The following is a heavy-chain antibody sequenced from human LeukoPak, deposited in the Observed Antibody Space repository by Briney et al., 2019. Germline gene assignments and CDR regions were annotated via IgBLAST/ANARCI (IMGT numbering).Heavy chain of an antibody. Sequence: GGSLRLSCAAPGFTFSSYAMSWVRQAPGKGLEWVSAISGSGGSTYYADSVKGRFTISRDNSKNTLYLQMNSLRAEDTAVYYCAKDKFNGVSPVPFDPWGQGTLVTVSS. CDR1: GFTFSSYA. CDR2: ISGSGGST. V-gene: IGHV3-23*01. J-gene: IGHJ5*02. CDR3: AKDKFNGVSPVPFDP. D-gene: IGHD2-8*01.